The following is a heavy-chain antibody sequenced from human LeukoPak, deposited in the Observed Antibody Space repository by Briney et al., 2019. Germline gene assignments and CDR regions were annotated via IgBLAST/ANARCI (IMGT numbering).Heavy chain of an antibody. J-gene: IGHJ4*02. Sequence: GGSLRLSCVVSGINFADYAMHWVRQPPGKGLEWVSLISADGGSTFSADSVKGRFSVSRDNSKNSLYLQMNSLRSEDTAMYYCAKESGKFDYWGQGTLVAVSS. CDR1: GINFADYA. V-gene: IGHV3-43*02. CDR3: AKESGKFDY. CDR2: ISADGGST.